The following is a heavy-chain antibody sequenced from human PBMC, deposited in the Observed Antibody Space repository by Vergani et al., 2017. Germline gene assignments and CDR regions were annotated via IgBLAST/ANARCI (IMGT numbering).Heavy chain of an antibody. J-gene: IGHJ1*01. D-gene: IGHD2-15*01. CDR3: ATKSCGTPGCQIGYFRE. CDR2: ISYDGTQK. CDR1: GFTSSYYG. V-gene: IGHV3-30*03. Sequence: QVHLLESGGGVVQPGRSLRLSCVVSGFTSSYYGMHWVRQAPGKGLEWVAVISYDGTQKYYADSVKGRFTISRDNSKSNLYLQMNSLRTEDTAVYYCATKSCGTPGCQIGYFREWGQGTLVTVSS.